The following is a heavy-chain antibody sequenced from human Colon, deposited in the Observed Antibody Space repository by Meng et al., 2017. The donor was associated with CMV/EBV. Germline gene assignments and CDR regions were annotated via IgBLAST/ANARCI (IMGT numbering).Heavy chain of an antibody. CDR1: GYTFTGYL. D-gene: IGHD1-26*01. J-gene: IGHJ4*02. CDR3: ATVSGGDFDY. V-gene: IGHV1-2*02. Sequence: VQLVQAGAEVKKPGASVKVSCKASGYTFTGYLMYWVRQAPGQGLEWMGSINPNSGGTNYAQKFQGRVTMTRDTSINTAYMELSRLRSDDTAVYYCATVSGGDFDYWGQGTLVTVSS. CDR2: INPNSGGT.